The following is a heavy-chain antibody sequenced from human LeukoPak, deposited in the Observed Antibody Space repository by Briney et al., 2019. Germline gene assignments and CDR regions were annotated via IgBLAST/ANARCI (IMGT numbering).Heavy chain of an antibody. V-gene: IGHV1-69*01. D-gene: IGHD3-10*01. CDR1: GGTFSSYA. CDR2: IIPIFGTA. J-gene: IGHJ4*02. Sequence: SVKVSCKASGGTFSSYAISWVRQAPGQGLEWMGGIIPIFGTANYAQKFQGRVTITADESTSTAYMELSSLRSEDTAVYYCARGPYYGSGSYSVVYWGQGTLVTASS. CDR3: ARGPYYGSGSYSVVY.